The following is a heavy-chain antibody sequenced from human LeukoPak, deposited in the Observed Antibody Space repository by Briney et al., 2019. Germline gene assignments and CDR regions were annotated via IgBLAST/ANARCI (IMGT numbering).Heavy chain of an antibody. CDR1: GLTFSSYA. D-gene: IGHD3-16*01. CDR3: TKDPNGDYVGAFDF. Sequence: GGSLRLSCATSGLTFSSYALTWVRQAPGKGLQWVSSITGSGGNTYYAASVKGRFTISRDNAKNTLYLQMKSLRAEDTAVYYCTKDPNGDYVGAFDFWGQGTMVTVSS. V-gene: IGHV3-23*01. CDR2: ITGSGGNT. J-gene: IGHJ3*01.